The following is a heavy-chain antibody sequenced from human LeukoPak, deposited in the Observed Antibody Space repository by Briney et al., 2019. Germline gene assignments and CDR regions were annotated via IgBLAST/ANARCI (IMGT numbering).Heavy chain of an antibody. Sequence: GGSLRLSCAASGFTFDDYGMSWVRQAPGKGLEWVSGINWNGGSTGYADSVKGRFTISRDTAKNSLYLQMNSLRAADTALYYCARVRNYYDSSGPKRGAFDIWGQGTMVTVYS. CDR2: INWNGGST. D-gene: IGHD3-22*01. CDR3: ARVRNYYDSSGPKRGAFDI. V-gene: IGHV3-20*04. J-gene: IGHJ3*02. CDR1: GFTFDDYG.